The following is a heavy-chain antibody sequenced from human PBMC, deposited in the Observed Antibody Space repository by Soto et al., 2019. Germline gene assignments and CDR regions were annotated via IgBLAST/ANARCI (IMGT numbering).Heavy chain of an antibody. CDR3: ARQNPYSSGSYDFDV. CDR1: HGSISSGGYY. V-gene: IGHV4-31*03. CDR2: IYYNGSP. D-gene: IGHD6-19*01. Sequence: PSETLSLTCTGSHGSISSGGYYWSWIRQRPGKGLEWIGYIYYNGSPYYTQSLRGRVAISVDRSNNQFSLELRSVTAADTAVYFCARQNPYSSGSYDFDVWGQGTLVT. J-gene: IGHJ4*02.